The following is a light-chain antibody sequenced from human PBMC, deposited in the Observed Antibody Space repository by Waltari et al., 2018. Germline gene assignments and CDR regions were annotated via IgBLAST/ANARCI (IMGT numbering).Light chain of an antibody. V-gene: IGLV2-11*01. CDR2: DVS. J-gene: IGLJ3*02. CDR1: SSDVGGYNY. CDR3: CSYAGSYTSWV. Sequence: QSALTQPRPVSGSPGQSVTIPSTGPSSDVGGYNYVPWYQQHPGKAPKLMIYDVSKRPSGVPDRFSGSKSGNTASLTISGLQAEDEADYYCCSYAGSYTSWVFGGGTKLTVL.